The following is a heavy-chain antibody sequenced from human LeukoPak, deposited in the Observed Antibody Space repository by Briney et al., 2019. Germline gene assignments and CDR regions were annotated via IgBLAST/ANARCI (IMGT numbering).Heavy chain of an antibody. CDR3: ARGRQVDTAIFSHMDV. CDR1: GYTFTGYY. J-gene: IGHJ6*03. Sequence: GASVKVSCKASGYTFTGYYMHWVRQATGQGLEWMGWMNPNSGNTGYAQKFQGRVTITRNTSISTAYMELSSLRSEDTAVYYCARGRQVDTAIFSHMDVWGKGTTVTVSS. D-gene: IGHD5-18*01. CDR2: MNPNSGNT. V-gene: IGHV1-8*03.